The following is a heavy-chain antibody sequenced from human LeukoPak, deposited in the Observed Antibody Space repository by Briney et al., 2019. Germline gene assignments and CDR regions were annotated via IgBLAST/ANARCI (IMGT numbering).Heavy chain of an antibody. CDR1: GGSFSGYY. CDR3: ARELRYFDWRVFDY. CDR2: INHSGST. V-gene: IGHV4-34*01. D-gene: IGHD3-9*01. Sequence: SETLSLTCAVYGGSFSGYYWSWIRQPPGKGLEWIGEINHSGSTNYNPSLKSRVTISVDTSKNQFSLKLSSVTAADTAVYYCARELRYFDWRVFDYWGQGTLVTVSS. J-gene: IGHJ4*02.